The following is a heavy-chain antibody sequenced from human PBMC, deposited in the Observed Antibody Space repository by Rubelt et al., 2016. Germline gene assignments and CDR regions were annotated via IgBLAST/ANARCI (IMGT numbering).Heavy chain of an antibody. Sequence: EVQLVESGGGLVKPGGSLRLSCAASGFTFSSYSMNWVRQAPGKGLEWVSSISSSSSYIYYADSGKGRFTIDRANCKNTVYLQMNSLRAEDTAVYYCAKDSGMVRGVTTFDYWGQGTLVTVSS. J-gene: IGHJ4*02. V-gene: IGHV3-21*04. CDR3: AKDSGMVRGVTTFDY. CDR2: ISSSSSYI. D-gene: IGHD3-10*01. CDR1: GFTFSSYS.